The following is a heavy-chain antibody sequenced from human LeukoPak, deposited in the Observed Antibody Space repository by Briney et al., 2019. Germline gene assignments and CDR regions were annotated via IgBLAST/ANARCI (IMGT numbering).Heavy chain of an antibody. D-gene: IGHD6-13*01. CDR1: GFTVSSNY. Sequence: PGGSLRLSCAASGFTVSSNYMSWVRQAPGKGLEWVSVIYSGGSTYYADSVKGRFTISRDNSKNTLYLQMNSLRAEDTAVYYCARDLGAAAGIWFDPWGQGTLVTVSS. J-gene: IGHJ5*02. V-gene: IGHV3-66*01. CDR3: ARDLGAAAGIWFDP. CDR2: IYSGGST.